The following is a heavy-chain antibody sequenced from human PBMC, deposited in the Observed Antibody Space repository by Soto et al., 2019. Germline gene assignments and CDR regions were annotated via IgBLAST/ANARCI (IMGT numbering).Heavy chain of an antibody. D-gene: IGHD2-15*01. CDR2: IYYSGST. CDR3: ARSPYCSGGSCPRAAFDI. V-gene: IGHV4-61*01. J-gene: IGHJ3*02. Sequence: PSETLSLTCTVSGGSVSSGSYYWSWIRQPPGKGLEWIGYIYYSGSTNYNPSLKSRVTISVDTSKNQFSLKLSSVTAADTAVYYCARSPYCSGGSCPRAAFDIWGQGTMVT. CDR1: GGSVSSGSYY.